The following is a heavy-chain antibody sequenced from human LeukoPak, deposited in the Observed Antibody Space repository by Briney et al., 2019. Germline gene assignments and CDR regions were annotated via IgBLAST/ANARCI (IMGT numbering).Heavy chain of an antibody. V-gene: IGHV3-66*01. CDR1: GFTVSSNY. D-gene: IGHD6-6*01. CDR3: ARVRLPGAFDI. CDR2: IYSGGST. J-gene: IGHJ3*02. Sequence: GGSLRLSCAASGFTVSSNYMSWVRQAPGKGLEWVSVIYSGGSTYYADPVKGRFTISRDNSKNTLYPQMNSLRAEDTAVYYCARVRLPGAFDIWGQGTMVTVSS.